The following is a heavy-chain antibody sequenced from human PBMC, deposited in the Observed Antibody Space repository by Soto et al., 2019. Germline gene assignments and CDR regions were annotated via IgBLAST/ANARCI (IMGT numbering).Heavy chain of an antibody. CDR1: GGSFSGYY. Sequence: QVQLQQWGAGLLKPSETLSLTCGVYGGSFSGYYWSWIRQTPGKGLEWIGEIYHSGATNYNPSLKSRVTISVDTSKNQFSLKLSSVTAADTAVYYCACQWLIHQFGPWSQGTLVTVSS. J-gene: IGHJ5*02. CDR3: ACQWLIHQFGP. V-gene: IGHV4-34*02. CDR2: IYHSGAT. D-gene: IGHD6-19*01.